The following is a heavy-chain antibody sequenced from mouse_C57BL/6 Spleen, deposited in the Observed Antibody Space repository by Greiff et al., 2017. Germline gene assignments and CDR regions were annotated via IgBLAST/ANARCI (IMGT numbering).Heavy chain of an antibody. CDR3: ERERGYSAWFAY. CDR2: INPSNGGT. J-gene: IGHJ3*01. Sequence: QVQLQQSGTELVKPGASVKLSCKASGYTFTSYWMHWVKQRPGQGLEWIGNINPSNGGTNYNEKFKSKDTLTVDKSSSTTYMQLSSLTSEDSAVYDYERERGYSAWFAYWGQGTLVTVSA. D-gene: IGHD2-3*01. CDR1: GYTFTSYW. V-gene: IGHV1-53*01.